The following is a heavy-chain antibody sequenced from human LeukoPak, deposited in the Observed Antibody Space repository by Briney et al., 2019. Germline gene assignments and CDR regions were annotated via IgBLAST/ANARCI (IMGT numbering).Heavy chain of an antibody. Sequence: ASVKVSCKASGYTFTSYGISWVRQAPGQGLEWMGWISAYNGNTNYAQKLQGRVTITRDTSISTVYMELSSLRSEDTAAYFCARVDGSPDYWGQGTLVTVSS. CDR3: ARVDGSPDY. CDR1: GYTFTSYG. CDR2: ISAYNGNT. J-gene: IGHJ4*02. V-gene: IGHV1-18*01. D-gene: IGHD2-15*01.